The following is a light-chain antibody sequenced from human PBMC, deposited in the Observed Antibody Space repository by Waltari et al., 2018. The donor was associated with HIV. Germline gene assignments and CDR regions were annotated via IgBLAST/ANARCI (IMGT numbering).Light chain of an antibody. CDR3: GTWDSRLSAAV. CDR1: GSNIGHNY. J-gene: IGLJ2*01. Sequence: QSVLTQPPSVSAAPGQKVTISCSGSGSNIGHNYVSWYQHLPGTAPKPLIYDNKRRPSGIPDRFSASKSGTSATLAITGLQTGDEADYYCGTWDSRLSAAVFGGGTKVTVL. CDR2: DNK. V-gene: IGLV1-51*01.